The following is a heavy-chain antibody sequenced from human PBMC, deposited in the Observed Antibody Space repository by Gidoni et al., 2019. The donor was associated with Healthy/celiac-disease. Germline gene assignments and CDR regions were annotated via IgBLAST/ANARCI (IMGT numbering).Heavy chain of an antibody. V-gene: IGHV3-23*01. CDR1: GFTFSSYA. CDR2: IRGSGGST. CDR3: AKGEGPYYYDSSGPY. D-gene: IGHD3-22*01. Sequence: EVQLLESGGGLVQPGGSLRLSCAASGFTFSSYAMSWVRQAPGKGREGVLAIRGSGGSTYYADPVKVRFTISRDNSKNTLYLQMNSLRAEDTAVYYCAKGEGPYYYDSSGPYWGQGTLVTVSS. J-gene: IGHJ4*02.